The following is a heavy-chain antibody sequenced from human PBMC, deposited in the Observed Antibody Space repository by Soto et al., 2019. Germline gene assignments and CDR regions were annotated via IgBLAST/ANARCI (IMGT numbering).Heavy chain of an antibody. CDR2: FDPEDGET. CDR1: GYTLTELS. Sequence: QVQLVQSGAEVKKPGASVKVSCKVSGYTLTELSMHWVRQAPGKGFEWMGGFDPEDGETIYAQKFQGRVTMTEDTFTDTGYSELSSLRSEGTAVYYCAMLVAGTPSGWFEPWGQGTLVTVS. J-gene: IGHJ5*02. CDR3: AMLVAGTPSGWFEP. D-gene: IGHD6-19*01. V-gene: IGHV1-24*01.